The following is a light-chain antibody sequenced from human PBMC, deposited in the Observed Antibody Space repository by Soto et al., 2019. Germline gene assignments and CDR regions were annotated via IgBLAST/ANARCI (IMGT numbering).Light chain of an antibody. Sequence: EIVLTQSPATLSLSPGERATLSCRASQSVSSYLAWYQQKPGQAPRLLIYDASNRATGIPARFSGSESGTDFTLTISNLEPEDFAVYYCQQRSTWPLTFGGGTKVEIK. CDR3: QQRSTWPLT. CDR2: DAS. CDR1: QSVSSY. V-gene: IGKV3-11*01. J-gene: IGKJ4*01.